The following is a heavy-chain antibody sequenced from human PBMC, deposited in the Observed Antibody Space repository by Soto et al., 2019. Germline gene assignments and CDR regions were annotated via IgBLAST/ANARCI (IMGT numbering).Heavy chain of an antibody. J-gene: IGHJ4*02. D-gene: IGHD3-10*01. CDR1: GYTFTSYY. CDR3: ARGLVRGVIITSPFDY. V-gene: IGHV1-46*03. Sequence: ASVKVSCKASGYTFTSYYMHWVRQAPGQGLEWMGIINPSGGSTSYAQKFQGRVTMTRDTSTSTVYMELSSLRSEDTAVYYCARGLVRGVIITSPFDYWGQGTLVTSPQ. CDR2: INPSGGST.